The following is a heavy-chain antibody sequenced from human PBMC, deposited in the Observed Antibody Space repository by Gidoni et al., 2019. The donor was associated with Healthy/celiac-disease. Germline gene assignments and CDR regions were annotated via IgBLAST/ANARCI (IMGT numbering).Heavy chain of an antibody. J-gene: IGHJ4*02. CDR3: AKRRAMVRGVKDYFDY. V-gene: IGHV3-23*01. CDR1: GFTFSSYA. CDR2: ISGSGGST. D-gene: IGHD3-10*01. Sequence: EVQLLESGGGLVQPGGSLRLSCAASGFTFSSYAMCWVRQAPGKGLEWVSAISGSGGSTYYADSVKGRFTISRDNSKNTLYLQMNSLRAEDTAVYYCAKRRAMVRGVKDYFDYWGQGTLVTVSS.